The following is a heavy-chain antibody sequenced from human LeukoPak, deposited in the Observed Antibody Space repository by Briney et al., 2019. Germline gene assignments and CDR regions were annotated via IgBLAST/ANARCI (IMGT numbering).Heavy chain of an antibody. CDR3: ARAGFFDFWSGYYFDP. Sequence: GASVKVSCKASGYTFTGYYMHWVRQAPGQGLEWMGWINPNSGGTNYAQKFQGRVTMTRDTSISTAYMELSRLRSDDTAVYYCARAGFFDFWSGYYFDPWGQRTLVTVSS. CDR1: GYTFTGYY. CDR2: INPNSGGT. V-gene: IGHV1-2*02. D-gene: IGHD3-3*01. J-gene: IGHJ5*02.